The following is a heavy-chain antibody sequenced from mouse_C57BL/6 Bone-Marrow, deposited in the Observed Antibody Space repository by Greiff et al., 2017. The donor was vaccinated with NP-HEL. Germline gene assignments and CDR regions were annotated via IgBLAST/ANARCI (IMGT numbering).Heavy chain of an antibody. D-gene: IGHD2-4*01. CDR3: ARDGRLRRTWYFDV. CDR2: IRNKANGYTT. V-gene: IGHV7-3*01. CDR1: GFTFTDYY. Sequence: EVKLVESGGGLVQPGGSLSLSCAASGFTFTDYYMSWVRPPPGKALEWLGFIRNKANGYTTEYSASVKGRFTISRDNSQSILYLQMNALRAEDSATYYCARDGRLRRTWYFDVWGTGTTVTVSS. J-gene: IGHJ1*03.